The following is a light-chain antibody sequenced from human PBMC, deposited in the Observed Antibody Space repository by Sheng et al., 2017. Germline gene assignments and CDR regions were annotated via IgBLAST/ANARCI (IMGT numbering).Light chain of an antibody. Sequence: EIVMTQSPATVSVSPGERATLSCRASQSVSSNLAWYQQKPGQAPRLLIYGASTRATGIPARFSGSGSGTEFTLTISSLQSEDFAVYYCQQYNNLLFTFGGGTKVEIK. CDR2: GAS. J-gene: IGKJ4*01. CDR3: QQYNNLLFT. V-gene: IGKV3-15*01. CDR1: QSVSSN.